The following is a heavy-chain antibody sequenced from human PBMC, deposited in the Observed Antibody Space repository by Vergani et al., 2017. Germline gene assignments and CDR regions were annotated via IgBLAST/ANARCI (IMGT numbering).Heavy chain of an antibody. D-gene: IGHD6-19*01. CDR3: ARDLPIAVAGADVYYYYYGMDV. Sequence: VHLVESGGGAVQSAGSLRLSCAASGFMFNSYGMHWVRQAPGKGLEWVASISGSSSYVFYRDSVEVRFTITRDNAKKSVYLQMNSLRAEDTAMYFCARDLPIAVAGADVYYYYYGMDVWGQGTTVTVSS. CDR2: ISGSSSYV. V-gene: IGHV3-21*01. J-gene: IGHJ6*02. CDR1: GFMFNSYG.